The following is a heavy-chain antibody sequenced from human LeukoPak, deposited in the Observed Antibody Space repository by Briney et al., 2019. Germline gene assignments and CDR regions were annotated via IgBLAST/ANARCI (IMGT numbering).Heavy chain of an antibody. CDR2: IYPGDSDT. Sequence: KPGESLKISCKGSGYSFTSYWIGWVRQMPGKGLEWMGIIYPGDSDTRYSPSFQGQVTISADKSISTAYLQWSSLKASDTAMYYCALGGDDFWSGYYSPAEYFQHWGQGTLVTVSS. V-gene: IGHV5-51*03. CDR1: GYSFTSYW. CDR3: ALGGDDFWSGYYSPAEYFQH. J-gene: IGHJ1*01. D-gene: IGHD3-3*01.